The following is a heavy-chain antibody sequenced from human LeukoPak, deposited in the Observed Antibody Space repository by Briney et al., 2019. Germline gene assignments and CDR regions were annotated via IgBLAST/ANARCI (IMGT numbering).Heavy chain of an antibody. D-gene: IGHD6-13*01. J-gene: IGHJ4*02. Sequence: PGGSLRLSCSASGFTFNYYAIHWVRQAPGKGLEFVSAISRNGDSTYYADSVKGRFTISRDNSKNTLYLQMNSLRAEDTAVYYCAKEIAAAGTRWGQGTLVTVSS. V-gene: IGHV3-64*04. CDR3: AKEIAAAGTR. CDR1: GFTFNYYA. CDR2: ISRNGDST.